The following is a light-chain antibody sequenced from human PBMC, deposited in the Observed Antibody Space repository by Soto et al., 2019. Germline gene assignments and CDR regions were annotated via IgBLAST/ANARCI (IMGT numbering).Light chain of an antibody. Sequence: QSVLIQPPSAPGTPGQRVTISCSGSSSNIGINTVNWYQQLPKTAPKLLIYGNNQRPSGVPDRFSGSKSGTSASLAISGLQSEDEADYYCAAWDDSLNGPVFGGGTKLTVL. V-gene: IGLV1-44*01. J-gene: IGLJ3*02. CDR2: GNN. CDR3: AAWDDSLNGPV. CDR1: SSNIGINT.